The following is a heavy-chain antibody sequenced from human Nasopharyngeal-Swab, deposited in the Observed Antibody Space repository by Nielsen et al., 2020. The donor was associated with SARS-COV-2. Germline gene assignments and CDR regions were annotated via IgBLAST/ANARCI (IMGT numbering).Heavy chain of an antibody. CDR3: ARGHYYGSGSYYSPSLYYGMDV. J-gene: IGHJ6*02. Sequence: WIRQSPSRGFEWLGRTYYRSKWYNDYAVSVKSRITINPDTSKNQFSLQLNSVTPEDTAVYYCARGHYYGSGSYYSPSLYYGMDVWGQGTTVTVSS. V-gene: IGHV6-1*01. CDR2: TYYRSKWYN. D-gene: IGHD3-10*01.